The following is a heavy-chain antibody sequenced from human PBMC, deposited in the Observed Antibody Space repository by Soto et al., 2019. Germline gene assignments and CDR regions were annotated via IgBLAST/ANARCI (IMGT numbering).Heavy chain of an antibody. CDR1: GFTFDSFA. CDR2: ISAGSGKT. Sequence: EVQLLESGGDLVQPGGSLRLSCAASGFTFDSFAMSWVRQAPGRGLEWVSVISAGSGKTFYADSVRGRFTISRDDSKSTLYLQMNSLRADDTALYFCTKDLIEAAANDYMGVWGRGTTVTVSS. CDR3: TKDLIEAAANDYMGV. V-gene: IGHV3-23*01. D-gene: IGHD2-15*01. J-gene: IGHJ6*03.